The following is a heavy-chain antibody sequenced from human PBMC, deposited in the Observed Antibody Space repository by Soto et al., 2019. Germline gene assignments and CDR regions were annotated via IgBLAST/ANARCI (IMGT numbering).Heavy chain of an antibody. CDR2: IIPIFGTA. J-gene: IGHJ4*02. CDR3: ARGARYYYDSSGYWY. V-gene: IGHV1-69*01. Sequence: QVQLVQSGAEVKKPGSSVKVSCTASGGTFSSYAISWVRQAPGQGLEWMGGIIPIFGTANYAQKFQGRVTITADESTSTAYMELRSLRSEDTAVYYCARGARYYYDSSGYWYWGQGTLVTVSS. CDR1: GGTFSSYA. D-gene: IGHD3-22*01.